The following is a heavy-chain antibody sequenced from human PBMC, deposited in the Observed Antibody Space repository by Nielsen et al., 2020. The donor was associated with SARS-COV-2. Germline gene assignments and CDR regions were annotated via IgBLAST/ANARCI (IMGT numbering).Heavy chain of an antibody. J-gene: IGHJ6*02. CDR2: ISSSSSYI. CDR1: GFTFSSYS. CDR3: ARDGWGYSGYGFYYYGTDV. V-gene: IGHV3-21*01. D-gene: IGHD5-12*01. Sequence: GESLKISCAASGFTFSSYSMNWVRQAPGKGPEWVSSISSSSSYIYYADSVKGRFTISRDNAKNSLYLQMNSLRAEDTAVYYCARDGWGYSGYGFYYYGTDVWGQGTTVTVSS.